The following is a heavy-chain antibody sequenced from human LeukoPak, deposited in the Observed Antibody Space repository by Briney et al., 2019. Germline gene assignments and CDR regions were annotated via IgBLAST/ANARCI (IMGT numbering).Heavy chain of an antibody. CDR2: VATGGTGP. Sequence: GGSLRLSCAASGFTFSGYWMHWVRHAPGKGLVWASRVATGGTGPSYADSVKGRFTISRDNAKNTLYLQMNSLSAEDTAVYFCARDMGPYGGSPGASWGQGTLVTVSS. J-gene: IGHJ5*02. CDR3: ARDMGPYGGSPGAS. V-gene: IGHV3-74*01. CDR1: GFTFSGYW. D-gene: IGHD4-23*01.